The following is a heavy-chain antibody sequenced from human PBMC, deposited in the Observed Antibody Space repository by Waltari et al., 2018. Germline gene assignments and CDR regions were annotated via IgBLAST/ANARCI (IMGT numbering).Heavy chain of an antibody. CDR2: INPNRGGT. CDR1: GYTFTGYY. J-gene: IGHJ4*02. Sequence: QVQLVQSGAEVKKPGASVKVSCKASGYTFTGYYMHRVRQAPGQGLEWMGWINPNRGGTNYAQKFQGRVTMARDTSISTAYMELSRLRSDDTAVYYCARVGGRWELLLNYWGQGTLVTVSS. CDR3: ARVGGRWELLLNY. V-gene: IGHV1-2*02. D-gene: IGHD1-26*01.